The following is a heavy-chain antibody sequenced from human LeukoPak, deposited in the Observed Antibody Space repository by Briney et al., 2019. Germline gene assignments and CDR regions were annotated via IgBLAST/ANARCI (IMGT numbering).Heavy chain of an antibody. J-gene: IGHJ3*02. CDR2: IKQDGSEK. Sequence: GGSLRLSCAASAFTCSGYWMSWVRQAPGKGLEWVANIKQDGSEKYYVDSVKGRFTLSRDNAKNSLFLQMNSLRAEDTAVYYCARDWQWQQLDGDAFDIWGQGTMVTVSS. V-gene: IGHV3-7*04. CDR1: AFTCSGYW. D-gene: IGHD6-13*01. CDR3: ARDWQWQQLDGDAFDI.